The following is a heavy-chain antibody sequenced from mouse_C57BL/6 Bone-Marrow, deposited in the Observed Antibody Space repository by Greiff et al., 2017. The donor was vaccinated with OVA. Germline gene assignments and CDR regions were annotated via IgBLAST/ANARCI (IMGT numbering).Heavy chain of an antibody. Sequence: EVNLVESGGGLVKPGGSLKLSCAASGFTFSSYTMSWVRQTPEKRLEWVATISGGGGNTYYPDSVKGRFTISRDNAKNTLYLQMSSLRSEDTALYYCARGSYYSNYAYYAMDYWGQGTSVTVSS. V-gene: IGHV5-9*01. J-gene: IGHJ4*01. CDR1: GFTFSSYT. D-gene: IGHD2-5*01. CDR3: ARGSYYSNYAYYAMDY. CDR2: ISGGGGNT.